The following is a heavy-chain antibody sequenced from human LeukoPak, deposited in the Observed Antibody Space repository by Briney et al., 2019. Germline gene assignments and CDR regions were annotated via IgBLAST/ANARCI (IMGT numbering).Heavy chain of an antibody. CDR2: IDPSDSYT. CDR1: GYSFTSYW. D-gene: IGHD6-13*01. CDR3: ARHNSSWSPFDY. V-gene: IGHV5-10-1*01. J-gene: IGHJ4*02. Sequence: GESLKISCKGSGYSFTSYWISWLRQMPGKGLEWMGRIDPSDSYTNYSPSFQGHVTISTDKSINTAYLQWSSLTASDTAMYYCARHNSSWSPFDYWGQGTLVTVSS.